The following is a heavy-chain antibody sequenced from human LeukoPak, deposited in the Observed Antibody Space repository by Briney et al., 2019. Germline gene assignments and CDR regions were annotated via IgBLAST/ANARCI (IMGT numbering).Heavy chain of an antibody. CDR2: ITGGGTTI. CDR3: AREWRTDSVHYYYHYGLDV. J-gene: IGHJ6*02. Sequence: GGSLRLSCAASGFTFSDYYMSWIRQTPGKGLGWLSYITGGGTTIYHADSVKGRFTISRDNAKNALYLQMNSLRAEDTAVYYCAREWRTDSVHYYYHYGLDVWGQGTTVTVSS. D-gene: IGHD3-3*01. V-gene: IGHV3-11*01. CDR1: GFTFSDYY.